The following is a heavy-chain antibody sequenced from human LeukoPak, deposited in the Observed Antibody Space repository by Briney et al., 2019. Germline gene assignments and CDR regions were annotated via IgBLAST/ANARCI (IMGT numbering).Heavy chain of an antibody. CDR1: GFTFSTYW. CDR2: IKQDGSEK. V-gene: IGHV3-7*01. CDR3: ARVAGGSPDY. Sequence: GGSLRLSCAASGFTFSTYWMSWVRQAPGKGLEWVANIKQDGSEKYYVDSVAGRFTISRDNAKNSLFLQMNSLRAEDTAVFYCARVAGGSPDYWGQGTLVTVSS. D-gene: IGHD2-15*01. J-gene: IGHJ4*02.